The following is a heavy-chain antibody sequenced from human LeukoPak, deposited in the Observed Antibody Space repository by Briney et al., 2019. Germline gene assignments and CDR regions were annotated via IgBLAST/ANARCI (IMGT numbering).Heavy chain of an antibody. Sequence: PGGSLRLSCAASGFTFDDYAMHWVRQAPGKGLEWVSGISWNSGSIGYADSVKGRFTISRDNAKNSLYLQMNSLRAEDTALYYCAKDMYSSSGPGFDYWGQGTLVTVSS. CDR1: GFTFDDYA. CDR3: AKDMYSSSGPGFDY. D-gene: IGHD6-13*01. J-gene: IGHJ4*02. CDR2: ISWNSGSI. V-gene: IGHV3-9*01.